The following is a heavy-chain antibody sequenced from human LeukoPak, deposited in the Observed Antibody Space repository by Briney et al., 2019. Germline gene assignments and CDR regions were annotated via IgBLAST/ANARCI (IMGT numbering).Heavy chain of an antibody. CDR1: GYXFTSYW. CDR2: IYPGDSDT. Sequence: GESLNISCNGSGYXFTSYWICWVRQMPGKGLEWMGIIYPGDSDTRYSPSFQGQVTISADKSISTAYLQWSRLKASDTAMYYCARTYYYDSSGYSDSMFGYWGQGTLVTVSS. V-gene: IGHV5-51*01. D-gene: IGHD3-22*01. J-gene: IGHJ4*02. CDR3: ARTYYYDSSGYSDSMFGY.